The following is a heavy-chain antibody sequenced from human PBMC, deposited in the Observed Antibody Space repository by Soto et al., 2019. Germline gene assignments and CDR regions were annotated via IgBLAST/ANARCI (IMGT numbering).Heavy chain of an antibody. CDR1: GGSVNSGGYS. D-gene: IGHD2-8*01. CDR2: ISPSGSP. J-gene: IGHJ5*02. CDR3: TRGVLA. Sequence: SETLSLTCSVSGGSVNSGGYSWSWIRQPPGKGLEWIGFISPSGSPAYNPSLKSRVTISVDRSNNQISLELSSVTAADTAVYYCTRGVLAWGPGTLVTVSS. V-gene: IGHV4-30-2*01.